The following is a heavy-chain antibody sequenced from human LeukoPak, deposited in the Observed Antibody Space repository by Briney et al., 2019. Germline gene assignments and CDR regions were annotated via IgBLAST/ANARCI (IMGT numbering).Heavy chain of an antibody. D-gene: IGHD3-22*01. CDR3: ARANYYDSSVHYTRTDPFYY. CDR1: GGSFSGYY. CDR2: MNHSGNT. J-gene: IGHJ4*02. V-gene: IGHV4-34*01. Sequence: SETLSLTCAVYGGSFSGYYWSWIRQSPGEGLEWIGEMNHSGNTNYNPSLKSRVTISVDTSKSQFSLQLNSVTAADTAVYYCARANYYDSSVHYTRTDPFYYWGQGTLVSVSS.